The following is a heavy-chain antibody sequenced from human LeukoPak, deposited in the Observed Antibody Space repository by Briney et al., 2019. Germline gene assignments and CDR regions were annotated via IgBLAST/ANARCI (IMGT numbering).Heavy chain of an antibody. V-gene: IGHV4-39*01. D-gene: IGHD6-13*01. CDR3: ARQYSSNWYVRYFDS. CDR1: GGSISSSSYH. J-gene: IGHJ4*02. Sequence: PSETLSLTCTVSGGSISSSSYHWVWIRQPPGKGLEWIGSIHYTGNTYYNPSLKSRVTISVDTSKNQFSLKLSSVTAADTAVFYCARQYSSNWYVRYFDSWGQGTLVTVSS. CDR2: IHYTGNT.